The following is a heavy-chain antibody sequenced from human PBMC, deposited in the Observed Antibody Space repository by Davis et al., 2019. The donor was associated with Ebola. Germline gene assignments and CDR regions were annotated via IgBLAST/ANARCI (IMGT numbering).Heavy chain of an antibody. CDR2: IDGGGRT. CDR1: GFNMGNYY. CDR3: AREYYYGLDV. J-gene: IGHJ6*02. V-gene: IGHV3-53*01. Sequence: GESLKISCVASGFNMGNYYFNWVRQAPGKGLEWVSLIDGGGRTFYADSVKGRFTISRDYSNNILYLQTSSLRAEDTAVYYCAREYYYGLDVWGQGTPVTVSS.